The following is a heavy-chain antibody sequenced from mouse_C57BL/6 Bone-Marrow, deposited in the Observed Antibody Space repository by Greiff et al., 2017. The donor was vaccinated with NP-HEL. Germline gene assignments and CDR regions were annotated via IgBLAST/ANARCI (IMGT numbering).Heavy chain of an antibody. D-gene: IGHD1-1*01. J-gene: IGHJ4*01. CDR2: IDPSDSYT. CDR3: ERRRGSSYDAMDY. Sequence: QVQLQQPGAELVRPGTSVKLSCKASGYTFTSYWMHWVKQRPGQGLEWIGVIDPSDSYTNYNQKFKGKATLTVDTSSSTAYMQLSSLTSEDSAVYYCERRRGSSYDAMDYWGQGTSVTVSS. V-gene: IGHV1-59*01. CDR1: GYTFTSYW.